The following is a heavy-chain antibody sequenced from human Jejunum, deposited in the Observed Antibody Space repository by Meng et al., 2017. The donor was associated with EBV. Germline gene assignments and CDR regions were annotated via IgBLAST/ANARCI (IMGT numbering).Heavy chain of an antibody. CDR3: ARIGYCTGGRCLNWFDP. D-gene: IGHD2-15*01. CDR2: INYSGTT. V-gene: IGHV4-39*01. CDR1: GGSISRSDYY. Sequence: QLQLQESGSGLVKPSQTLSLTCAVSGGSISRSDYYWGWIRQSPGKGLEWIAIINYSGTTHYNSSLKSRFTISVDTSKNQFSLKLNSVTAADTAVYYCARIGYCTGGRCLNWFDPWGQGTLVTVSS. J-gene: IGHJ5*02.